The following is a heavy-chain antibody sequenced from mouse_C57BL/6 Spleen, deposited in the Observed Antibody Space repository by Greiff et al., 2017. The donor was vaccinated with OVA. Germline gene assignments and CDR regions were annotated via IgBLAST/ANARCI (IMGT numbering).Heavy chain of an antibody. J-gene: IGHJ4*01. V-gene: IGHV3-6*01. CDR1: GYSITSGYY. Sequence: ESGPGLVKPSQSLSLTCSVTGYSITSGYYWNWIRQFPGNKLEWMGYISYDGSNNYNPSLKNRISITRDTSKNQFFLKLNSVTTEDTATYYCAREGRLRSYAMDYWGQGTSVTVSS. CDR3: AREGRLRSYAMDY. CDR2: ISYDGSN. D-gene: IGHD2-4*01.